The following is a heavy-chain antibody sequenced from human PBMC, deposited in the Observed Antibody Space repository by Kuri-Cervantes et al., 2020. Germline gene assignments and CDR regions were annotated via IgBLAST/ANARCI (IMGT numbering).Heavy chain of an antibody. J-gene: IGHJ6*02. CDR1: GFTFSSYG. CDR2: IKQDGSEK. CDR3: AREDYYDSSGYYYVGYYYGMDV. V-gene: IGHV3-7*01. Sequence: GESLKISCAASGFTFSSYGMHWVRQAPGKGLEWVANIKQDGSEKYYVDSVKGRFTISRDNAKNSLYLQMNSLRAEDTAVYYCAREDYYDSSGYYYVGYYYGMDVWGQGTTVTVSS. D-gene: IGHD3-22*01.